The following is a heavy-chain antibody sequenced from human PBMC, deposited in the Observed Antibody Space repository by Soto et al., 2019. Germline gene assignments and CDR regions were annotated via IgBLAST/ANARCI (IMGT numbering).Heavy chain of an antibody. V-gene: IGHV4-59*01. CDR3: ARVKVVATIIEVFDV. D-gene: IGHD5-12*01. J-gene: IGHJ2*01. Sequence: QVQLQESGPGLVKPSETLSLTCTVSGGSISSYYWSWIRQSPGKGLEWIGYIYYTGSTNYNPSLKSRVTISVDTSKNQFSLKVSSVTAADTAVFYCARVKVVATIIEVFDVWGRGNLVTVSS. CDR1: GGSISSYY. CDR2: IYYTGST.